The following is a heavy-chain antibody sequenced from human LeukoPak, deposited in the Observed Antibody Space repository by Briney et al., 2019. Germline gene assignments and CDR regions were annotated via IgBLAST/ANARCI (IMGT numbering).Heavy chain of an antibody. D-gene: IGHD3-22*01. J-gene: IGHJ4*02. CDR3: ASTNSSGYYYY. CDR2: ISSSSSYI. CDR1: GFTFSSYS. V-gene: IGHV3-21*03. Sequence: PGGSLRLSCTASGFTFSSYSMNWVRQAPGKGLQWVSSISSSSSYIYYADSVKGRFTISRDNAKNSLYLQMNSLRAEDTAVYYCASTNSSGYYYYWVQGTLVTVSS.